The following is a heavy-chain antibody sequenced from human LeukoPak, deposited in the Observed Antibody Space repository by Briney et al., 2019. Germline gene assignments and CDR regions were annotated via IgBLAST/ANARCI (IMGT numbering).Heavy chain of an antibody. CDR3: ARDIGGSTGTNTY. D-gene: IGHD1-7*01. V-gene: IGHV4-59*12. CDR2: IYYSGST. J-gene: IGHJ4*02. CDR1: GGSISSYY. Sequence: SETLSLTCTVSGGSISSYYWSWIRQPPGKGLEWIGYIYYSGSTNYNPSLKSRVTISVDTSKNQFSLKLSSVTAADTAVYYCARDIGGSTGTNTYWGQGTLVTVSS.